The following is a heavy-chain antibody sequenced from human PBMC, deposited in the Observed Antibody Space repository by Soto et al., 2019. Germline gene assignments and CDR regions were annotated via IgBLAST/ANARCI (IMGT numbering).Heavy chain of an antibody. Sequence: GGSLRLSCAASGFTFSSYAMSWVRQAPGKGMEWVAAISGSGGSTYYADSVKGRFTISRDNAKNTLYLQMNSLRAEDTAVYYCARSPGGYYIDWGQGTMVTVSS. CDR1: GFTFSSYA. D-gene: IGHD2-15*01. CDR2: ISGSGGST. J-gene: IGHJ3*01. V-gene: IGHV3-23*01. CDR3: ARSPGGYYID.